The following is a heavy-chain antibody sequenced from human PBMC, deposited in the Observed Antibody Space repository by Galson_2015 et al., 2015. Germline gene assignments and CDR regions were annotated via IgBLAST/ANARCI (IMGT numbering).Heavy chain of an antibody. CDR1: GFTFSSYW. CDR3: ARQTIFGATNYYMDV. D-gene: IGHD3-3*01. CDR2: INSDGSST. V-gene: IGHV3-74*01. Sequence: SLRLSCAASGFTFSSYWMHWVRHAPGRGLVWVSRINSDGSSTSYADSVKGRFTISRDNAKNTLYLQTNSLRAEDTAVYYCARQTIFGATNYYMDVWGKGTTVTVSS. J-gene: IGHJ6*03.